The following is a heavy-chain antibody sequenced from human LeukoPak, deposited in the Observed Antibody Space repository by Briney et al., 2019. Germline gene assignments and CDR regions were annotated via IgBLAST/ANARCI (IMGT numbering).Heavy chain of an antibody. CDR2: INSGGGPI. Sequence: GGSLRLSCATSGFTFSDYYMTWIRQAPGRGLEWVAYINSGGGPIHYAVSVRGRFTISRDNAKNSLYLQMNSLRAEDTAIYYCARRLDFGDYGNGFDYWGQGSQVTVSS. CDR1: GFTFSDYY. V-gene: IGHV3-11*01. CDR3: ARRLDFGDYGNGFDY. J-gene: IGHJ4*02. D-gene: IGHD4-17*01.